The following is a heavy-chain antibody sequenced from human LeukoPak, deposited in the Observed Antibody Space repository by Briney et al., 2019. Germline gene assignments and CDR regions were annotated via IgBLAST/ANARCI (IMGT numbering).Heavy chain of an antibody. V-gene: IGHV3-11*01. CDR2: ISSSGSTI. D-gene: IGHD2-2*01. J-gene: IGHJ5*02. Sequence: GGSLRLSCAASGFTFRDYYLSWIRQAPGKGLQGVSYISSSGSTIYYADSVKGRFTISRDNAKNSLYLQMNSLRAEDTAVYCCAKDYCRSTSCLNWFDPWGQGTLVSVPT. CDR1: GFTFRDYY. CDR3: AKDYCRSTSCLNWFDP.